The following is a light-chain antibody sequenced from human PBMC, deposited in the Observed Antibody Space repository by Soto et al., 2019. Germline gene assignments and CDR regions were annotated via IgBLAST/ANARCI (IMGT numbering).Light chain of an antibody. V-gene: IGKV3-20*01. Sequence: EIVLTQSPGTLSLSPGERATISCRASQSVSSSYLAWYQQKPGQAPRPLIYAASSRATGIPDRFSGSGSGTDFTLTINRLEPEDFAVYYCQQYGSSTWTFGQGTKVEIK. J-gene: IGKJ1*01. CDR3: QQYGSSTWT. CDR1: QSVSSSY. CDR2: AAS.